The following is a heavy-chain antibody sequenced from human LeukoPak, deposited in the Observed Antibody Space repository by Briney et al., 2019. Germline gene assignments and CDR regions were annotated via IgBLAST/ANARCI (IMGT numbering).Heavy chain of an antibody. CDR3: ARGLYYYDSSGYYGDTFDI. Sequence: GGSLRLSCAASGFTFSSYGMHWVRQATGKGLEWVSGIGTTGDTYYPGSVKGRFTISRENAKNSLYLQMNSLRAGDTAVYYCARGLYYYDSSGYYGDTFDIWGQGTMVTVSS. CDR2: IGTTGDT. J-gene: IGHJ3*02. D-gene: IGHD3-22*01. CDR1: GFTFSSYG. V-gene: IGHV3-13*04.